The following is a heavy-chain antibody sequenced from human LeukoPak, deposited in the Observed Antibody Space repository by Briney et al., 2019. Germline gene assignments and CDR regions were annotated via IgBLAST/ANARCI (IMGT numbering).Heavy chain of an antibody. CDR3: ARGPVVPLWAFDI. J-gene: IGHJ3*02. V-gene: IGHV4-61*08. CDR2: IYYSGST. Sequence: PSETLSLTCTVSGGSISSGGYYWSWIRQHPGKGLEWIGYIYYSGSTSYNPSLSSRVTISVDKSKNQFSLKLSSVTAADTAVYYCARGPVVPLWAFDIWGQGAVVTVSS. CDR1: GGSISSGGYY. D-gene: IGHD2-15*01.